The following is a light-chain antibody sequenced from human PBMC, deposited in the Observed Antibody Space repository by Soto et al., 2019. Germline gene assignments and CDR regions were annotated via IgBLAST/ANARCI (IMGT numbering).Light chain of an antibody. CDR1: QSISSS. V-gene: IGKV3-15*01. CDR3: QQYSDWPPALT. Sequence: EIVMTQSPAALSVSPGDRATLSCRASQSISSSLAWYRQKPGQAPSLLIYGASSRVIGVPARFRGSGSGTEVTLTISCLQSDDVAVYYCQQYSDWPPALTFGGGTKVEIK. CDR2: GAS. J-gene: IGKJ4*01.